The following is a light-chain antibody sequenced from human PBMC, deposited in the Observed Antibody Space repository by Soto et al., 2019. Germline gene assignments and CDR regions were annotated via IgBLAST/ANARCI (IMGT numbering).Light chain of an antibody. J-gene: IGLJ1*01. Sequence: QPSSLWGSPVEWSGSSSTLTSTGVGGYNYVSWYQHHPGKGPKLIIYEVNNLPSGVSDRFSGSKSGNKASLTTSNLEAEEEYDYYSRPYTRTQKPFAFGTRSXVTV. V-gene: IGLV2-14*01. CDR3: RPYTRTQKPFA. CDR1: STGVGGYNY. CDR2: EVN.